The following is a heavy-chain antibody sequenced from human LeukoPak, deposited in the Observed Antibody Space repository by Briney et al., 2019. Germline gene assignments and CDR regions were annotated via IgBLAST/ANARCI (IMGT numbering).Heavy chain of an antibody. CDR2: IGGSSRSI. CDR1: GFTFSPYS. Sequence: GGSLRLSCVASGFTFSPYSMNWVRQAPGKGLEWVSSIGGSSRSIYYADSVKGRFTVSRDNAKNSVHLQMNSLRAEDTAVYYCAREGPEQDFDYWGKGTLVTVSS. V-gene: IGHV3-21*01. J-gene: IGHJ4*02. D-gene: IGHD1/OR15-1a*01. CDR3: AREGPEQDFDY.